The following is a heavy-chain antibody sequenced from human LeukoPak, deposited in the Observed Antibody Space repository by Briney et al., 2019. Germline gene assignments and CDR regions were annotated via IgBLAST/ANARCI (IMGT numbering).Heavy chain of an antibody. CDR2: FRSKPYGGTT. J-gene: IGHJ4*02. CDR1: GFTFVDYA. D-gene: IGHD6-19*01. V-gene: IGHV3-49*04. Sequence: PGRSLRLSCTTSGFTFVDYAMSWVRQAPGKGLEWVGFFRSKPYGGTTEYAASVKGRFTISRDDSKSIAYLQMNSLKTEDTAAYYCTRSGSSGWYPGFDYWGQGTLVTVSS. CDR3: TRSGSSGWYPGFDY.